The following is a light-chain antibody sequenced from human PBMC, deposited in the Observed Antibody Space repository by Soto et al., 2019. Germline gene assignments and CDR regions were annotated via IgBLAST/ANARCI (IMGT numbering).Light chain of an antibody. V-gene: IGKV3-20*01. CDR3: QQYASSPLS. CDR2: GAS. J-gene: IGKJ4*01. Sequence: EIVLTQSPGTLSLSTGERATLSCRASQSVSSSYLAWYQQKPGQAPRLLIYGASSRATGIPDRFSGSGSGTDFTLTISRLEPEDFAVYYCQQYASSPLSFGGETKVDI. CDR1: QSVSSSY.